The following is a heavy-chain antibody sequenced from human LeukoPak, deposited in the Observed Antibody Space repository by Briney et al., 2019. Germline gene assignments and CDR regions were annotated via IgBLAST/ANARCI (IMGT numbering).Heavy chain of an antibody. V-gene: IGHV3-23*01. J-gene: IGHJ1*01. CDR3: AKDLPIQD. CDR2: ISGSGTNT. CDR1: GFTFSNYV. Sequence: PGGSLRLSCAASGFTFSNYVMNWVRQAPGKGLEWVSGISGSGTNTHYTDSVKGRFTISRDNSKNTLYLQANSLRSEDTAVYYCAKDLPIQDWGQGTLVTVSS.